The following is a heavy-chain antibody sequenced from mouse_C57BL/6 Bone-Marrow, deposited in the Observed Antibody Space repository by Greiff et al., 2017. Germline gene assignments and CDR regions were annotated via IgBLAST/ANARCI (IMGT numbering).Heavy chain of an antibody. CDR2: IYPGNSDT. D-gene: IGHD2-1*01. CDR1: GYTFTSYW. J-gene: IGHJ2*01. V-gene: IGHV1-5*01. CDR3: TRSEGNYGY. Sequence: VQLKESGTVLARPGASVKMSCKTSGYTFTSYWMHWVKQRPGQGLEWIGAIYPGNSDTSYNQKFKAKAKLTAVTSASTAYMELSSLTNEDSAVYYCTRSEGNYGYWGQGTTLTVSS.